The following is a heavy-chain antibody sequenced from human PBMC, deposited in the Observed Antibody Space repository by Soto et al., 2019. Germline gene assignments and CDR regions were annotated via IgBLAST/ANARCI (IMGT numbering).Heavy chain of an antibody. J-gene: IGHJ6*02. CDR2: INHSGST. D-gene: IGHD3-16*01. CDR1: GGSFRGYY. Sequence: SETLSLTCAAYGGSFRGYYWSWMRQPPGKGLEWIGEINHSGSTNYDPAVERRVNISVDTSKNQFSLKLSAVTAADTAVYYCARGTRGVYYYYGMDVWGQGTTVTVSS. CDR3: ARGTRGVYYYYGMDV. V-gene: IGHV4-34*01.